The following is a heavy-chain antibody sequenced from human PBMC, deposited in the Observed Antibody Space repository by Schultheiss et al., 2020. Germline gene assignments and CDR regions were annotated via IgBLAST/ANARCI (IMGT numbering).Heavy chain of an antibody. V-gene: IGHV3-30*03. CDR1: GFTFSSYG. Sequence: GGSLRLSCAASGFTFSSYGMHWVRQAPGKGLEWVAVISYDGSNKYYADSVKGRFTISRDNSKNTLYLQINSLRAEDTAVYFCARAEWELLPVVYYYGLDVWGQGTTVTVSS. CDR3: ARAEWELLPVVYYYGLDV. J-gene: IGHJ6*02. CDR2: ISYDGSNK. D-gene: IGHD1-26*01.